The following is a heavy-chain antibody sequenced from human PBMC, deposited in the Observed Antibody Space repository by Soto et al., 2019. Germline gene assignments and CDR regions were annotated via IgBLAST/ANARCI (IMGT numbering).Heavy chain of an antibody. J-gene: IGHJ4*02. V-gene: IGHV4-4*02. CDR1: SGSISSSNW. Sequence: PSETLSLTCAVSSGSISSSNWWSWVRQPPGKGLEWIGEIYHSGSTNYNPSLKSRVTISVDKSKNQFSLKLSSVTAADTAVYYCARSYGSGSYLSYFDYWGQGTLVTVSS. D-gene: IGHD3-10*01. CDR3: ARSYGSGSYLSYFDY. CDR2: IYHSGST.